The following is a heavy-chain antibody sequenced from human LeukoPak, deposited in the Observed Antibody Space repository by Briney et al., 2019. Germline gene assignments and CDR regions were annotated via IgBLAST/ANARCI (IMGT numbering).Heavy chain of an antibody. CDR1: GYSFTAFY. V-gene: IGHV1-2*02. J-gene: IGHJ3*02. CDR3: AREGGVLWFGELFRAFDI. CDR2: IHPRSGDT. Sequence: ASVKVSCTASGYSFTAFYIHWVRQAPGQGLEWMGWIHPRSGDTSYAQKFQGRVTMTRDTSISTAYMELSRLRSDDTAVYYCAREGGVLWFGELFRAFDIWGQGTMVTVSS. D-gene: IGHD3-10*01.